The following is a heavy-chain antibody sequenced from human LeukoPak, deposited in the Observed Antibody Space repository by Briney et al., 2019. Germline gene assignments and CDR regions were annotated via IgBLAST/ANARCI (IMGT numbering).Heavy chain of an antibody. CDR1: GFALSSHW. J-gene: IGHJ6*02. Sequence: GGSLRLSCAASGFALSSHWMTWVRQVPGRGPEWVANVNRDGSETYYLDSVKGRFTISKDNAKNSLYLQMNSLRAEDTALYRCARNNGMDVWGQGTTVIVSS. V-gene: IGHV3-7*03. CDR2: VNRDGSET. CDR3: ARNNGMDV.